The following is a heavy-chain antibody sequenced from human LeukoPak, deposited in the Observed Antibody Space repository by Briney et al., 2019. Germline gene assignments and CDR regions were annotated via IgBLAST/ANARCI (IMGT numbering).Heavy chain of an antibody. CDR1: GFTFSSYA. CDR2: ISYDGSKK. Sequence: GGSLRLSCVVSGFTFSSYAVHWVRQAPGKGLEWVAVISYDGSKKYYADSVEGRFTISRDNSKNTLWLQINSLTTEDTAVYFCARGESYRFDYWGQGTLVTVSS. D-gene: IGHD1-26*01. V-gene: IGHV3-30-3*01. CDR3: ARGESYRFDY. J-gene: IGHJ4*02.